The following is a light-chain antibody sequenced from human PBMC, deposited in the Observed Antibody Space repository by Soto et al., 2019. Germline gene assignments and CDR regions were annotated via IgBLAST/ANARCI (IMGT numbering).Light chain of an antibody. Sequence: QSVLTQPPSVSGAPGQRVTISCTGSSSNIGAGYDVHWYQQLPGTAPKLLIYGNSNRPSGVPDRFSGSKSGTSASLAITGLHAEDEPDYYCQSYDSSLSVVFGTGTKVTVL. CDR2: GNS. CDR3: QSYDSSLSVV. CDR1: SSNIGAGYD. J-gene: IGLJ1*01. V-gene: IGLV1-40*01.